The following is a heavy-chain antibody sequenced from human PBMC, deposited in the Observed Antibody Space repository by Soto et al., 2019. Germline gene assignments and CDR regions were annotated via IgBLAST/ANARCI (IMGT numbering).Heavy chain of an antibody. CDR2: IYYSGST. CDR1: GGSISSGGYS. J-gene: IGHJ4*02. Sequence: SETLSLTCAVSGGSISSGGYSWSWIRRPPGKGLEWIGYIYYSGSTNYNPSLKSRVTISVDTSKNQFSLKLSSVTAADTAVYYCAKQYCSGGYCYKYYFDYWGQGALVTVSS. V-gene: IGHV4-61*08. D-gene: IGHD2-15*01. CDR3: AKQYCSGGYCYKYYFDY.